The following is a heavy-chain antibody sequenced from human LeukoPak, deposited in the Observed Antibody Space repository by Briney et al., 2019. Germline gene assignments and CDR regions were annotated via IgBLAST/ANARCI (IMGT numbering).Heavy chain of an antibody. CDR1: GYSISSGYY. CDR3: AHNYYDSSGYYSPEDY. J-gene: IGHJ4*02. Sequence: PSETLSLTCTVSGYSISSGYYWGWIRQPPGKGLEWVSVIYSGGSTYYADSVKGRFTISRDNSKNTLYLQMNSPRAEDTAVYYCAHNYYDSSGYYSPEDYWGQGTLVTVSS. D-gene: IGHD3-22*01. V-gene: IGHV3-53*01. CDR2: IYSGGST.